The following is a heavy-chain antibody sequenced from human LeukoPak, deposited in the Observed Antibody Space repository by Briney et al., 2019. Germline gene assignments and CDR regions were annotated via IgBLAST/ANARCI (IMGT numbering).Heavy chain of an antibody. D-gene: IGHD6-6*01. J-gene: IGHJ3*02. CDR2: IIPIFGTA. V-gene: IGHV1-69*05. CDR1: GGTFSSYA. Sequence: SVKVSCKASGGTFSSYAISWVRQAPGQGLEWMGRIIPIFGTANYAQKFQGRVTITTDESTGTAYMELSSLRSEDTAVYYCARPLSSSASGAFDIWGQGTMVTVSS. CDR3: ARPLSSSASGAFDI.